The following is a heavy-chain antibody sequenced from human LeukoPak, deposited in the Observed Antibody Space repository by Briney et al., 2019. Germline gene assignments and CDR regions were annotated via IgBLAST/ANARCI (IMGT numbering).Heavy chain of an antibody. J-gene: IGHJ3*02. V-gene: IGHV3-23*01. D-gene: IGHD2-2*03. Sequence: GGSLRLSCAASGFTFSSHAMGWVRQAPGKGLEWVSAISGSGTTTDYADSVKGRFTISRDNSKNTLYLQMNSLRAEDTAVYFCAKDLIGYCSSTSCDDAFDIWGRGTMVTVSS. CDR3: AKDLIGYCSSTSCDDAFDI. CDR1: GFTFSSHA. CDR2: ISGSGTTT.